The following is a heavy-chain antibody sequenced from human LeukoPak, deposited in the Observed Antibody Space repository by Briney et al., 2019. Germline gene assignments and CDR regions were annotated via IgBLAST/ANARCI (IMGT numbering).Heavy chain of an antibody. CDR1: GGSISSGSYY. CDR3: ARLLGCSGGSCYSARLDY. J-gene: IGHJ4*02. V-gene: IGHV4-61*02. CDR2: IYTSGST. D-gene: IGHD2-15*01. Sequence: SETLSLTCTVSGGSISSGSYYWSWIRQPAGTGLEWIGRIYTSGSTNYNPSLKSRVTISVDTSKNQFSLKLSSVTAADTAVYYCARLLGCSGGSCYSARLDYWGQGTLVTVSS.